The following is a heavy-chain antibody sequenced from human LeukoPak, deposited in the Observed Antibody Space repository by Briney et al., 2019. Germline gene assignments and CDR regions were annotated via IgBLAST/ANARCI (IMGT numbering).Heavy chain of an antibody. V-gene: IGHV3-33*01. CDR3: ARDHRGWLQMGDAFDI. CDR1: GFTFSSYG. D-gene: IGHD5-12*01. Sequence: HPGGSLRLSCAASGFTFSSYGMHWVRQAPGKGLEWVAVIWYDGSNKYYADSVKGRFTISRDNSKNTLYLQMNSLRAEDTAVYYCARDHRGWLQMGDAFDIWGQGTMVTVSS. CDR2: IWYDGSNK. J-gene: IGHJ3*02.